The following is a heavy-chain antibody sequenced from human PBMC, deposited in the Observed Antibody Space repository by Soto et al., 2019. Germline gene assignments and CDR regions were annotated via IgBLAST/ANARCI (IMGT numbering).Heavy chain of an antibody. D-gene: IGHD6-19*01. CDR3: AKTGDSSGGWYFDY. J-gene: IGHJ4*02. CDR1: GFTFSSYG. V-gene: IGHV3-30*18. CDR2: ISYDGSNK. Sequence: GGSLRLSCAASGFTFSSYGMHWVRQAPGKGLEWVAVISYDGSNKYYADSVKGRFTISRDNSKNTLYLQMNSLRAEDTAVYYCAKTGDSSGGWYFDYWGQGTLVTVSS.